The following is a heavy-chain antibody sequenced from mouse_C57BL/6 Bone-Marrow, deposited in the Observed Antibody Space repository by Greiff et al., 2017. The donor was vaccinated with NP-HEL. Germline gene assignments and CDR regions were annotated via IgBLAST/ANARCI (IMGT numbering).Heavy chain of an antibody. V-gene: IGHV5-4*01. CDR1: GFTFSSYA. J-gene: IGHJ4*01. CDR2: ISDGGSYT. D-gene: IGHD1-1*01. CDR3: ARDHYYGSTPMDY. Sequence: EVKLVESGGGLVKPGGSLKLSCAASGFTFSSYAMSWVRQTPEKRLEWVATISDGGSYTYYQDNVKGRFTISRDNAKNKPYLQMSHLKSEETAMYYCARDHYYGSTPMDYWGQGTSVTVSS.